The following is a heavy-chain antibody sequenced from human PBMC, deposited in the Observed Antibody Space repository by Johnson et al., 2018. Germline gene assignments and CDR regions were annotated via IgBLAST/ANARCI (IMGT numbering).Heavy chain of an antibody. CDR3: ARSLYDGFLESGIPYYYYYGMDV. J-gene: IGHJ6*02. D-gene: IGHD3-3*01. CDR2: IIPIFGTA. Sequence: QVQLVQCGAEVKKPGSSVKVSCKASGGTFSSYAISWVRQAPGQGLEWMGGIIPIFGTANYAQKFQGRVTITADEPTSTAYMELSSLRSEDTAGYYWARSLYDGFLESGIPYYYYYGMDVWGQGTTVTVSS. CDR1: GGTFSSYA. V-gene: IGHV1-69*01.